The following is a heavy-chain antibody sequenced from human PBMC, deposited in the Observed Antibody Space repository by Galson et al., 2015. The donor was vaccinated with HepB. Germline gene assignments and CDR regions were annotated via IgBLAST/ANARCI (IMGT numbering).Heavy chain of an antibody. CDR3: ARDSIDGPYYGSGSLDY. CDR2: IKQDGSEK. V-gene: IGHV3-7*03. Sequence: SLRLSCAASGFTFSSYWMSWVRQAPGKGLEWVANIKQDGSEKYYVDSVKGRFTISRDNAKNSLYLQMNSLRAEDTAVYYCARDSIDGPYYGSGSLDYWGQGTLVTVSS. D-gene: IGHD3-10*01. CDR1: GFTFSSYW. J-gene: IGHJ4*02.